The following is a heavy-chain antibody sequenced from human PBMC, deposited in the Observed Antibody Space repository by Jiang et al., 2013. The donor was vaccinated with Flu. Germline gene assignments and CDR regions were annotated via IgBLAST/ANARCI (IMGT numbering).Heavy chain of an antibody. Sequence: VQLLESGGGLVQPGGSLRLSCSASGFTFKTYAMSWVRQAPGKGLEWVSGITGSGSSTYYTDSVKGRFTISRDNSKNTLYLQLTSLRGEDTAVYYCAKEAFDSFGYYSGGYFDSWGQGSLATVSS. J-gene: IGHJ4*02. D-gene: IGHD3-22*01. CDR1: GFTFKTYA. CDR2: ITGSGSST. V-gene: IGHV3-23*01. CDR3: AKEAFDSFGYYSGGYFDS.